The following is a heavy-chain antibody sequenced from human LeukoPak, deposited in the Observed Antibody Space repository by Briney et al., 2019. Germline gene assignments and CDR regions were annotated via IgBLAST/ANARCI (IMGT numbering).Heavy chain of an antibody. D-gene: IGHD6-13*01. CDR1: GFTFSSYA. J-gene: IGHJ4*02. V-gene: IGHV3-30*07. CDR2: ISYDGSNK. Sequence: GGSLRLSCAASGFTFSSYAMHWVRQAPGKGLEWVAVISYDGSNKYYADSVKGRFTISRDNSKNTLYLQMNSLRAEDTAVYYCATRRYSRESGYYFDYWGQGTLVTVSS. CDR3: ATRRYSRESGYYFDY.